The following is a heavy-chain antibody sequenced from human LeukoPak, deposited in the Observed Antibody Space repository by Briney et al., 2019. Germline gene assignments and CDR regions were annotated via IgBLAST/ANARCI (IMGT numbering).Heavy chain of an antibody. Sequence: PSETLSLTCTVSGYSISSTYYWGWIRQPPGKGLEWIGSIYHSGSTYYNPSLKSRVTISVDTSKNQFSLKLSSVTTADTAVYYCARGYGSGSYYNANYYYYYMDVWGKGTTVTVSS. CDR2: IYHSGST. V-gene: IGHV4-38-2*02. J-gene: IGHJ6*03. CDR1: GYSISSTYY. CDR3: ARGYGSGSYYNANYYYYYMDV. D-gene: IGHD3-10*01.